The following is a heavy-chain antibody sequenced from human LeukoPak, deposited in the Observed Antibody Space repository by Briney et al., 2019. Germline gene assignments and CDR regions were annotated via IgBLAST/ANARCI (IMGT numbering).Heavy chain of an antibody. CDR2: IYYSGST. V-gene: IGHV4-30-4*01. CDR1: GGSTSSGDYY. Sequence: SETLSLTCTVSGGSTSSGDYYWSWIRQPPGKGLEWIGYIYYSGSTYYNPSLKSRVTISVDMSKNQFSLKLSSVTAADTAVYYCARERRYYYGSGSYYNVDGMDVWGQGTTVTVSS. J-gene: IGHJ6*02. D-gene: IGHD3-10*01. CDR3: ARERRYYYGSGSYYNVDGMDV.